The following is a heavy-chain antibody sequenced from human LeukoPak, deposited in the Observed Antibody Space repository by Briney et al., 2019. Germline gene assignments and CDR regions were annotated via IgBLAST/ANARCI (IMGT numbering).Heavy chain of an antibody. D-gene: IGHD3-10*01. CDR3: ARAPMVRGEYPDY. Sequence: PSGTLSLTCAVSGGSISSSNWWSWVRQPPGKGLEWIGEIYHSGSTNYNPSLKSRVTISVDKSKNQFSLKLSSVTAADTAVYYCARAPMVRGEYPDYWGQGTLVTVSS. CDR1: GGSISSSNW. V-gene: IGHV4-4*02. J-gene: IGHJ4*02. CDR2: IYHSGST.